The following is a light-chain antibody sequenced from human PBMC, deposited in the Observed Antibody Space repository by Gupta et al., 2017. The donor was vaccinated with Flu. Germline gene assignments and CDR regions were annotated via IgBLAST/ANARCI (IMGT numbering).Light chain of an antibody. Sequence: SYALTQSPSVSVAPGTTARITCGGRNIGNQSVQWYQQRPGQAPVLFVYEDSGRPSGIPERFSGSNSATTATLTIXRXETGDEXDYFCQVCDKTGNHLVFGGGTKLTVL. J-gene: IGLJ3*02. V-gene: IGLV3-21*03. CDR2: EDS. CDR3: QVCDKTGNHLV. CDR1: NIGNQS.